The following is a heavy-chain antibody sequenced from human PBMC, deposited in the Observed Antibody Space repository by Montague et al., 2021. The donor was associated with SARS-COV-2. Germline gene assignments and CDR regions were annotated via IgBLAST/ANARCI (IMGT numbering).Heavy chain of an antibody. CDR3: ARMVTIFSLGGYYYYYGMDV. CDR1: GSSLSTSGMC. D-gene: IGHD3-9*01. J-gene: IGHJ6*02. V-gene: IGHV2-70*01. Sequence: PALVKPTQTLTLTCTFSGSSLSTSGMCVSWIRQPPGKALEWLALXXWDDDKYYSTSLKTRLTISKDTSKNQVVLTMTNMDPVDTATYYCARMVTIFSLGGYYYYYGMDVWGQGTTVAVSS. CDR2: XXWDDDK.